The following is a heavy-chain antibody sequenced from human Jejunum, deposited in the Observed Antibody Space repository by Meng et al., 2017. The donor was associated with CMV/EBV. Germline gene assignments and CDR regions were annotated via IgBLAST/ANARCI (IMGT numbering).Heavy chain of an antibody. V-gene: IGHV3-30*02. J-gene: IGHJ6*02. CDR3: ARGPKVVYGVYYYYGLDV. Sequence: FSTCGMHWVRQAPGKGLEWVAFIRNDGSNRYYADSMKGQFSVPRDNSKNTLYLEMDSLRDEDTAVYYCARGPKVVYGVYYYYGLDVWGQGTTVTVSS. CDR1: FSTCG. CDR2: IRNDGSNR. D-gene: IGHD2-8*02.